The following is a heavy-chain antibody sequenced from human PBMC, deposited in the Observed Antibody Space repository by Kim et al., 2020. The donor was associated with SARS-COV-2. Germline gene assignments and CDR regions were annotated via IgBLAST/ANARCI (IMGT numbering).Heavy chain of an antibody. CDR2: ISYTSSSI. CDR1: GFTFSKHA. J-gene: IGHJ6*02. CDR3: TNRYGSGIPTYYYYGMAV. V-gene: IGHV3-23*01. D-gene: IGHD3-10*01. Sequence: GGSLRLSCEASGFTFSKHAMSWVRQAPGKGLEWVAGISYTSSSIYYADSVKARFTIFRDNSKSTLYLQMNTLRAEDTAIYYCTNRYGSGIPTYYYYGMAVWGHGTTVIVPS.